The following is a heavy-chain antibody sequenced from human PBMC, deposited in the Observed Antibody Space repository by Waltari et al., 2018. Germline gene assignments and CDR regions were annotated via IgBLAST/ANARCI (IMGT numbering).Heavy chain of an antibody. J-gene: IGHJ6*02. CDR1: GGTFSSYA. D-gene: IGHD3-10*01. CDR2: IIPIFGTA. CDR3: ARTRSYYGSGSYYYGMDV. V-gene: IGHV1-69*05. Sequence: QVQLVQSGAEVKKPGSSVKVSCKASGGTFSSYAISWVRQAPGQGLEWMGWIIPIFGTANYAQKFQGRVTITTDESTSTAYMELSSLRSEDTAVYYCARTRSYYGSGSYYYGMDVWGQGTTVTVSS.